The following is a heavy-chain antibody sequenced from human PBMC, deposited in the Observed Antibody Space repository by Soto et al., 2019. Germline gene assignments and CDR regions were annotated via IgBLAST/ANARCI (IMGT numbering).Heavy chain of an antibody. Sequence: QVQLVQSGAEVKKPGSSVKVSCKASGGTFSSYAISWVRQAPGQGLEWMGGIIPIFGTANYAQKFQGRVTITAEESTSTSYMELSSLRSEYTALYYCAGTYCSGGSCYPKPHSYYGMDVWGQGTTVTDSS. CDR3: AGTYCSGGSCYPKPHSYYGMDV. D-gene: IGHD2-15*01. J-gene: IGHJ6*02. V-gene: IGHV1-69*01. CDR1: GGTFSSYA. CDR2: IIPIFGTA.